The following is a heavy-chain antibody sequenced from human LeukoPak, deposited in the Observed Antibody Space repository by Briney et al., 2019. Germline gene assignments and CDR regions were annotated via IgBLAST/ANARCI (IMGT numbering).Heavy chain of an antibody. J-gene: IGHJ1*01. CDR2: ISSSGSTI. Sequence: PGGSLRLSCAASGFTFSSYEMNWVRQVPGKGLEWISYISSSGSTIYFADSVKGRFIISRDNAKNSLYLQMNSLRAEDTAVYYCARPSRPYRSSEYFQHWGQGTLVIVSS. D-gene: IGHD6-13*01. CDR1: GFTFSSYE. CDR3: ARPSRPYRSSEYFQH. V-gene: IGHV3-48*03.